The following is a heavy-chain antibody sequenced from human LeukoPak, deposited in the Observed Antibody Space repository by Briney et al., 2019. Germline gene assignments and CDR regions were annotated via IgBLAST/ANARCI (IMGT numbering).Heavy chain of an antibody. CDR2: ISYDGSNK. CDR1: GFTFSSYG. CDR3: ARADDSSGYYYRGYYFDY. D-gene: IGHD3-22*01. Sequence: GRSLRLSCAASGFTFSSYGMHWVRQAPGKGLEWVAVISYDGSNKYYADSVKGRFTISRDNSKNTLYLQMNSLRAEDTAVYYCARADDSSGYYYRGYYFDYWGQGTLVTVSS. J-gene: IGHJ4*02. V-gene: IGHV3-30*03.